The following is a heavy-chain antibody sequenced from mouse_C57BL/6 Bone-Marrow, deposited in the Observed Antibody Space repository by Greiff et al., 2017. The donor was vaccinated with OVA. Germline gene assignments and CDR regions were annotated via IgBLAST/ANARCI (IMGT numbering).Heavy chain of an antibody. CDR2: IYPRDGST. V-gene: IGHV1-85*01. Sequence: QVQLQQSGPELVKPGASVKLSCKASGYTFTSYDINWVKQRPGRGLEWIGRIYPRDGSTKYNEKFKGKATLTVDTSSSTAYMELHSLTSEDSAVYFCARSPNWDPFAYWGQGTLVTVSA. CDR1: GYTFTSYD. CDR3: ARSPNWDPFAY. J-gene: IGHJ3*01. D-gene: IGHD4-1*01.